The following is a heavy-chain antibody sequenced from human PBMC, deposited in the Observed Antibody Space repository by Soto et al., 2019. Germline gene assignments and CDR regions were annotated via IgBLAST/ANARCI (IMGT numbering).Heavy chain of an antibody. Sequence: SETLSLTCTVSGASMTKNNHYWAWIRQPPGKGLEWIATTFYSGNTYYNPSLQSRVTVSVDTSNNQFSLKLTSVTAADSALYFCARHRLFSSSPGPLALDVWGQGTTVTVSS. J-gene: IGHJ6*02. CDR2: TFYSGNT. D-gene: IGHD6-6*01. CDR3: ARHRLFSSSPGPLALDV. V-gene: IGHV4-39*01. CDR1: GASMTKNNHY.